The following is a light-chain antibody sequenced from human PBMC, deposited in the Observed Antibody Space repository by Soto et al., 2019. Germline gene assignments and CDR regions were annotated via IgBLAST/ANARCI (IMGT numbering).Light chain of an antibody. J-gene: IGKJ1*01. V-gene: IGKV3-20*01. Sequence: EIVLTQSPGTLSLSPGERATLSCRASQSISSTFLAWYQHKPGQAPKVVIYGASRRATGIPDRFSGSGSGTDFALTISSLQAEDVAVYYCQQYYRPWTFGQGTKVEIK. CDR3: QQYYRPWT. CDR1: QSISSTF. CDR2: GAS.